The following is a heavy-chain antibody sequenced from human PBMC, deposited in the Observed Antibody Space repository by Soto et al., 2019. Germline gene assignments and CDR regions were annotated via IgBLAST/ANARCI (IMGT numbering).Heavy chain of an antibody. D-gene: IGHD2-2*01. Sequence: SETLSLTCTVSGGSISSYGWSWIRQPPGKGLEWIGYIYYSGSTNYNPSLKSRVTISVDTSKNQFSLKLSSVTAADTAVYYCARDLGDDIVVVPAAHWGQGTLVTVSS. CDR3: ARDLGDDIVVVPAAH. V-gene: IGHV4-59*01. CDR2: IYYSGST. J-gene: IGHJ4*02. CDR1: GGSISSYG.